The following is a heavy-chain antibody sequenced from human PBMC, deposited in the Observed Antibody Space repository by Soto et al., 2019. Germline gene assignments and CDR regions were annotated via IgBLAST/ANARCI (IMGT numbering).Heavy chain of an antibody. CDR3: TKVFLSSYYFDN. D-gene: IGHD2-21*01. CDR1: GFIFNNAW. J-gene: IGHJ4*02. V-gene: IGHV3-15*05. Sequence: GGSLRLSCATSGFIFNNAWMTWVRQAPGKGLEWVGRIKKESDGGTRDYAAPVKGRFTISRDDSRNTLYLQMNSLRTEDTGVYYCTKVFLSSYYFDNCGQGTMPTVYS. CDR2: IKKESDGGTR.